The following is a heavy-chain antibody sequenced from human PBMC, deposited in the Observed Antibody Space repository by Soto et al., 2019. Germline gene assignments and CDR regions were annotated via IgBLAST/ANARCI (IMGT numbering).Heavy chain of an antibody. CDR3: AKEPDCTNGVCYDY. V-gene: IGHV3-23*01. CDR2: ISGSGGST. CDR1: GFTFSSYA. Sequence: GGSLRLSCAASGFTFSSYAMSWVRQAPGKGLEWVSAISGSGGSTYYADSVKGRFTSSRDNSKNTLYLQMNSLRAEDTAVYYCAKEPDCTNGVCYDYWGQGTLVTVSS. D-gene: IGHD2-8*01. J-gene: IGHJ4*02.